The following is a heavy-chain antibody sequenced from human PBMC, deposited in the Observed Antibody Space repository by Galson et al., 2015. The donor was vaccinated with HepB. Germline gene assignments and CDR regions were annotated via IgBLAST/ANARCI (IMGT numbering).Heavy chain of an antibody. D-gene: IGHD2-2*02. CDR2: IIPIFGTA. CDR3: ASTHNIVVIPAAILGDAFDI. J-gene: IGHJ3*02. CDR1: GGTFSSYA. Sequence: SVKVSCKASGGTFSSYAISWVRQAPGQGLEWMGGIIPIFGTANYAQKFQGRVTITADESTSTAYMELSSLRSEDTAVYYCASTHNIVVIPAAILGDAFDIWGLGTMVTVSS. V-gene: IGHV1-69*13.